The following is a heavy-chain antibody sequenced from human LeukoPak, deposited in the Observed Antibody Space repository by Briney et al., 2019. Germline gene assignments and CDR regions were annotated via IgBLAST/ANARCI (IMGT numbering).Heavy chain of an antibody. Sequence: GGSLRLSCAASGFTFSNYWIHWVRQAPGKGLVWVSRINVDGSTTNYADSVKGRSTIFRDNAKNTLYLQMNSLRAEDTAVYYCVRDLGGRSGHWGQGTLVTVSS. CDR2: INVDGSTT. D-gene: IGHD1-26*01. CDR3: VRDLGGRSGH. V-gene: IGHV3-74*01. CDR1: GFTFSNYW. J-gene: IGHJ4*02.